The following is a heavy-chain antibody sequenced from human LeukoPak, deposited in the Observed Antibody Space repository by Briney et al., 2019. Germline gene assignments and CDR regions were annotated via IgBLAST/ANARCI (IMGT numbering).Heavy chain of an antibody. CDR3: ASRYSSSWYYFDY. V-gene: IGHV4-34*01. J-gene: IGHJ4*02. CDR1: GGSFSGYY. D-gene: IGHD6-13*01. Sequence: SETLSLTCAVYGGSFSGYYWSWIRQPPGKGLEWIGEINHSGSTNYNPSLKSRVTISVDTSKNQFSLKLSSVTAADTAVYYCASRYSSSWYYFDYWGQGTLVTVSS. CDR2: INHSGST.